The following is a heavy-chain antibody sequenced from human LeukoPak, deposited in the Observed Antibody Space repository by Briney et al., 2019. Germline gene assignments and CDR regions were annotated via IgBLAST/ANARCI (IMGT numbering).Heavy chain of an antibody. V-gene: IGHV3-23*01. Sequence: PGGSLRLSCTVSGFTFRIYAMGWVRQAPGKGLEWVAGITDNGLARNYADSVKGRFTIHRDDSKSTVDLQMNSLRVEDTALYYRARDGWGWAQYDYWGQGSLVTVSS. CDR3: ARDGWGWAQYDY. J-gene: IGHJ4*02. D-gene: IGHD5-24*01. CDR1: GFTFRIYA. CDR2: ITDNGLAR.